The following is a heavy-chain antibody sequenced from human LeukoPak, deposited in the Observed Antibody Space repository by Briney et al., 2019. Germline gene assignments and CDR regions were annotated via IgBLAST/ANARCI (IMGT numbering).Heavy chain of an antibody. D-gene: IGHD2-2*01. CDR1: GFTFSGYA. CDR2: VSGSGGST. J-gene: IGHJ4*02. V-gene: IGHV3-23*01. CDR3: AKDAKSSTSPYYFDY. Sequence: GGSLRLSCAVSGFTFSGYAMSWVRRAPGKGLEWVSGVSGSGGSTYYADSVKGRFTISRDNSRNMLYMQMNSLRAEDTAVYYCAKDAKSSTSPYYFDYWGQGSLVTVSS.